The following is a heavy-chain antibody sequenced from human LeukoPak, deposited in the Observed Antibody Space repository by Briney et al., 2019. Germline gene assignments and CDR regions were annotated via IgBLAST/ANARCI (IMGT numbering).Heavy chain of an antibody. D-gene: IGHD1-14*01. CDR2: ISAASSYT. Sequence: GGSLRLSCAASGFTFSNYAMSWVRLAPGKGLEWVSSISAASSYTYYTDSVKGRFTISRDNVKNSLSLQINSLRAEDTAVFYCAREIPTGRAFDYWGQGTLVTVSS. J-gene: IGHJ4*02. CDR3: AREIPTGRAFDY. V-gene: IGHV3-21*01. CDR1: GFTFSNYA.